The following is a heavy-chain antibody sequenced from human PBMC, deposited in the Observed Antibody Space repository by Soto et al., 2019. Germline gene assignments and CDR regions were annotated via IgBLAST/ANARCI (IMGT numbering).Heavy chain of an antibody. CDR1: GFTFSSYW. CDR2: INSDGSST. D-gene: IGHD6-19*01. V-gene: IGHV3-74*01. J-gene: IGHJ6*02. CDR3: ARDQYSSGWDGMDV. Sequence: EVQLVESGGGLVQPGGSLRLSCAASGFTFSSYWMHWVRQAPGKGLVWVSRINSDGSSTSYADSVKGRFTISRDNAKNTLYLQMNSPRDEDTAVYYCARDQYSSGWDGMDVWGQGTTVTVSS.